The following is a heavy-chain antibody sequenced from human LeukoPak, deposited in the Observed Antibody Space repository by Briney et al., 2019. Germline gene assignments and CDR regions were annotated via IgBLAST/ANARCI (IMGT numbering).Heavy chain of an antibody. J-gene: IGHJ5*02. Sequence: SQTLSLTCTVSGGSISSGDYYWSWIRQPPGKGLEWIGYIYYSGSTYYNPSLKSRVTISVDTSKNQFSLKLSSVTAADTAVYYCARSVLGDRSNWFDPWGQGTLVTVSS. D-gene: IGHD2-21*01. CDR3: ARSVLGDRSNWFDP. CDR1: GGSISSGDYY. V-gene: IGHV4-30-4*01. CDR2: IYYSGST.